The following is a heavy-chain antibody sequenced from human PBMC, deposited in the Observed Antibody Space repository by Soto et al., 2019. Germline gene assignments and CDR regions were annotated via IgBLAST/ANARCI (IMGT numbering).Heavy chain of an antibody. V-gene: IGHV3-23*01. CDR3: AKDSVGWFGELLPAYPY. CDR2: ISGSGGST. D-gene: IGHD3-10*01. CDR1: GFTFSSYA. J-gene: IGHJ4*02. Sequence: GGSLRLSCAASGFTFSSYAMSWVRQAPGKGLEWVSAISGSGGSTYYADSVKGRFTISRDNSKNTLYLQMNSLRAEDTAVYYCAKDSVGWFGELLPAYPYWGQGTLVTVSS.